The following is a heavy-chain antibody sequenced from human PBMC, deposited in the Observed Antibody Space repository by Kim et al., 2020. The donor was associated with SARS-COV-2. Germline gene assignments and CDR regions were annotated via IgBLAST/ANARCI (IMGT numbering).Heavy chain of an antibody. CDR1: GFTFSSYA. Sequence: GGSLRLSCAASGFTFSSYAMSWVRQAPGKGLEWVSAISGSGGSTYYADSVKGRFTISRDNSKNTLYLQMNSLRAEDTAVYYCAKDADLPWFGEFYFDYWGQGTLVTVSS. D-gene: IGHD3-10*01. CDR2: ISGSGGST. V-gene: IGHV3-23*01. J-gene: IGHJ4*02. CDR3: AKDADLPWFGEFYFDY.